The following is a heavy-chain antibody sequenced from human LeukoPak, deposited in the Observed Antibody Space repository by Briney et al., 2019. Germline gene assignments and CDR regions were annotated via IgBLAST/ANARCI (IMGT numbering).Heavy chain of an antibody. D-gene: IGHD3-22*01. Sequence: SVKVSCKASGGTFSIYAISWVRQAPGQGLEWMGGIIPIFGTANYAQKFQGRVTITADESTSTAYMELSSLRSEDTAVYYCAMRYYYDSSGYYYASFDYWGQGTLVTVSS. J-gene: IGHJ4*02. CDR2: IIPIFGTA. CDR1: GGTFSIYA. V-gene: IGHV1-69*13. CDR3: AMRYYYDSSGYYYASFDY.